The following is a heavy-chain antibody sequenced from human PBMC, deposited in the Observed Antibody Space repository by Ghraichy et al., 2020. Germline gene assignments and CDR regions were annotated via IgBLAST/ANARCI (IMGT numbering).Heavy chain of an antibody. D-gene: IGHD3-3*01. CDR1: GFTFGDYA. Sequence: GGSLRLSCTASGFTFGDYAMSWFRQAPGKGLEWVGFIRSKAYGGTTEYAASVKGRFTISRDDSKSIAYLQMNSLKTEDTAVYYCTRDLTQYDFWSGYRDYYYGMDVWGQGTTVTVSS. V-gene: IGHV3-49*03. CDR2: IRSKAYGGTT. CDR3: TRDLTQYDFWSGYRDYYYGMDV. J-gene: IGHJ6*02.